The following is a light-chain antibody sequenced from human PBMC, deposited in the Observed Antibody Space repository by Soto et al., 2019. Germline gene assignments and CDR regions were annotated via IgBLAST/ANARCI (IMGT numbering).Light chain of an antibody. Sequence: SYELTQPPSVSVSPGQTASITCSGDKLGDKYACWYQQKPGQSPVLVIYQDSKRPSGIPERFSGSNSGNTATLTISGTQAMDEADYYCQAWDSSTAVFGGATNVTVL. J-gene: IGLJ2*01. CDR1: KLGDKY. V-gene: IGLV3-1*01. CDR2: QDS. CDR3: QAWDSSTAV.